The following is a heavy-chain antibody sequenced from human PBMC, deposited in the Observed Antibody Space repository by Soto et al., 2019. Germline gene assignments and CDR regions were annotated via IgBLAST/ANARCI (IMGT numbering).Heavy chain of an antibody. CDR3: VREAYIGYGHAIDH. CDR1: GVTSITYY. CDR2: NYHSGTT. D-gene: IGHD5-12*01. V-gene: IGHV4-59*01. Sequence: PSYTLSLTCSVSGVTSITYYWSWIRHPPGKGLEWIGYNYHSGTTNYNPSLKSRVTISVDTSKNQFSLPLTSVTAADTARYYCVREAYIGYGHAIDHWGQGTLVTVSS. J-gene: IGHJ4*02.